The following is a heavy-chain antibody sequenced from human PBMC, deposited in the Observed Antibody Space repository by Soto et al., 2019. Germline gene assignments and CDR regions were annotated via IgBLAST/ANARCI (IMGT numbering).Heavy chain of an antibody. CDR1: GGSISSSNW. D-gene: IGHD3-10*01. J-gene: IGHJ5*02. V-gene: IGHV4-4*02. CDR3: ARDYGVRGVMRWFDP. CDR2: IYHSGST. Sequence: QVQLQESGPGLVKPSGTLSLTCAVSGGSISSSNWWSWVRQPPGKGLEWIGEIYHSGSTNYNPSLNSRDTISVDTSKHQFSLKPSSVTAADTAVYYCARDYGVRGVMRWFDPWGRGTLVTVSS.